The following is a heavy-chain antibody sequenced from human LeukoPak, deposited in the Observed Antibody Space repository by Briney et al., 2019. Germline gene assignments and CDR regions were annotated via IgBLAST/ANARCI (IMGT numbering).Heavy chain of an antibody. V-gene: IGHV4-34*01. CDR3: ARGDFWSGYCQLDY. CDR2: INHSGST. CDR1: GGSFSGYY. J-gene: IGHJ4*02. Sequence: SETLSLTCAVYGGSFSGYYWSWIRQPPGKGPQWIGEINHSGSTNYNPSLKSRFTISVDTSKNQFSLKLSSVTAADTAVYYCARGDFWSGYCQLDYWGQGTLVTVSS. D-gene: IGHD3-3*01.